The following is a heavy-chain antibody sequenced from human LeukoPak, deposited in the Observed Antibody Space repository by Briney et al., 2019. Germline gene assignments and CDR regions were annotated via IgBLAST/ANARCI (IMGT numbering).Heavy chain of an antibody. D-gene: IGHD4-23*01. V-gene: IGHV3-30-3*01. Sequence: GGSLRLSCAASGFTFSHFWMSWVRQAPGKGLEWVAVISYDGSNKYYADSVKGRFTISRDNSKNTLYLQMNSLRAEDTAVYYCARSLRWPWYFDLWGRGTLVTVSS. CDR2: ISYDGSNK. CDR1: GFTFSHFW. J-gene: IGHJ2*01. CDR3: ARSLRWPWYFDL.